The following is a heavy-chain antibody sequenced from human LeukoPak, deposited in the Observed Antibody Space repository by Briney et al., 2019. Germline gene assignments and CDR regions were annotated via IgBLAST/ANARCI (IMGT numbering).Heavy chain of an antibody. D-gene: IGHD3-10*01. J-gene: IGHJ4*02. CDR3: AFIWFGDNFDY. CDR1: GFTFSSYA. V-gene: IGHV3-23*01. Sequence: PGKSLRLSCTGSGFTFSSYAMSWVRQAPGKGLEWVSAISGSGGSTYYADSVKGRFTISRDNSKNTLYLQMNSLRAEDTAVYYCAFIWFGDNFDYWGQGTLVTVSS. CDR2: ISGSGGST.